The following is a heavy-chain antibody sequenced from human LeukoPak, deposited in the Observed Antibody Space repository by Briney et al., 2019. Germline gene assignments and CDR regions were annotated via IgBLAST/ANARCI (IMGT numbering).Heavy chain of an antibody. CDR1: GFTFSSYA. CDR2: ISGSGGST. CDR3: AKDLGLGGAFDI. D-gene: IGHD3-10*01. J-gene: IGHJ3*02. V-gene: IGHV3-23*01. Sequence: GGSLRLSCVPSGFTFSSYAMSWVRQAPGKGLEWVSAISGSGGSTYYADSVKGRFTISRDNSKNTLYLQMNSLRAEDTAVYYCAKDLGLGGAFDIWGQGTMVTVSS.